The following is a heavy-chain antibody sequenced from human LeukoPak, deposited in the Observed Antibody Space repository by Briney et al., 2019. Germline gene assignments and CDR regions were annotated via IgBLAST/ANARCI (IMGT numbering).Heavy chain of an antibody. Sequence: ASVKVSCKASGGTFSSYAISWVRQAPGQGLEWMGGIIPIFGTANYAQKFQGRVTITADESTSTAYMELSSLRSEDTAVYYCARAGGQYSSGWYWGDYYYYYYMDVWGKGTTVTVSS. CDR1: GGTFSSYA. V-gene: IGHV1-69*13. D-gene: IGHD6-19*01. CDR2: IIPIFGTA. J-gene: IGHJ6*03. CDR3: ARAGGQYSSGWYWGDYYYYYYMDV.